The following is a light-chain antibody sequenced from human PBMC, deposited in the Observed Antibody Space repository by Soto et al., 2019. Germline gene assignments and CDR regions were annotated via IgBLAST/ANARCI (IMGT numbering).Light chain of an antibody. CDR1: SSNIGNNT. Sequence: QSVLTQPPSASGTPGQRVTISCSGSSSNIGNNTVNWYQQLPGTAPKLLIYSNNQRPSGVPDRFSGSKSGTSASLAISGLQSEDEADYYCAAWDDSLNGWVFGGGTQLTVL. J-gene: IGLJ3*02. CDR3: AAWDDSLNGWV. CDR2: SNN. V-gene: IGLV1-44*01.